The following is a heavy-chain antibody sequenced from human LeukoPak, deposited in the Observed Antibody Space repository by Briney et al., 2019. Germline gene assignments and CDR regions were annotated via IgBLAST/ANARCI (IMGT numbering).Heavy chain of an antibody. CDR3: ARDLTWYGSGTLDY. J-gene: IGHJ4*02. Sequence: GGSLRLSCAASGFTFSSYSMNWVRQAPGKGLEWVSFISSSSSYIYYADSVKGRFTISRDNAKNSLYLQMNSLRAEDTAVYYCARDLTWYGSGTLDYWGQGTLVTVSS. D-gene: IGHD3-10*01. CDR1: GFTFSSYS. V-gene: IGHV3-21*01. CDR2: ISSSSSYI.